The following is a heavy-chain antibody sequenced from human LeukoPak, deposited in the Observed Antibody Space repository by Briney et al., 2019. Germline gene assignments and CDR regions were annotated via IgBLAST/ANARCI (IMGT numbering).Heavy chain of an antibody. Sequence: PGGSLRLSCSASGFIFNTFGMNWVRQAPGKGLEWVSSITSSTTYTYYSDSVKGRFTVSRDNAKNSLSLQMNSLRAEDTAVYYCVRCTFVLHKRCSAFDVWGQGTMVTVSA. CDR3: VRCTFVLHKRCSAFDV. CDR2: ITSSTTYT. CDR1: GFIFNTFG. V-gene: IGHV3-21*01. J-gene: IGHJ3*01. D-gene: IGHD3-10*02.